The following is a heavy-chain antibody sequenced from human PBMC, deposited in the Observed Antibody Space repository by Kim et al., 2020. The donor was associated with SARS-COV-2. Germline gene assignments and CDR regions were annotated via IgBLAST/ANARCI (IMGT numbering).Heavy chain of an antibody. Sequence: SETLSLTCTVSGASINNTNYYWAWIRQPPEKGLEWIGSIYYVGITFYNPSLKSRVTISIDRSKNQFSLRLNSVTAADTAVYYCARIPDYSGFSDTFDNW. CDR1: GASINNTNYY. J-gene: IGHJ3*02. CDR3: ARIPDYSGFSDTFDN. CDR2: IYYVGIT. V-gene: IGHV4-39*01. D-gene: IGHD3-10*01.